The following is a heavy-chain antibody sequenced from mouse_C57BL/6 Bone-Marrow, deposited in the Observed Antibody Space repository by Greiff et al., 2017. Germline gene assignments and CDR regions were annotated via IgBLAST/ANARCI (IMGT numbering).Heavy chain of an antibody. CDR3: ARGGSSGACAY. Sequence: QVQLQESGPELVKPGASVKISCKASGYAFSSSWMNWVKQRPGKGLEWIGRIYPGDGDTNYNGKFKGKATLTADKSSSTAYLHLSSMTSEDSAVYFCARGGSSGACAYWGQGTLATVSA. D-gene: IGHD3-2*02. J-gene: IGHJ3*01. V-gene: IGHV1-82*01. CDR1: GYAFSSSW. CDR2: IYPGDGDT.